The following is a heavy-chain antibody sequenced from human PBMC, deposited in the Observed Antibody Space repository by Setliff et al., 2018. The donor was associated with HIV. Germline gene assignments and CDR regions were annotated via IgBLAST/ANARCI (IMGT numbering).Heavy chain of an antibody. Sequence: LRLSRAASGFIVNNFEMNWVRQAPGKGLEWISYISSSGTIKKYASSVRGRFTISRDNAKKSLYLQMDSLRAEDTAVYYCARENSGTYLGGVFDYWGQGTLVTV. D-gene: IGHD1-26*01. CDR3: ARENSGTYLGGVFDY. CDR1: GFIVNNFE. CDR2: ISSSGTIK. J-gene: IGHJ4*02. V-gene: IGHV3-48*03.